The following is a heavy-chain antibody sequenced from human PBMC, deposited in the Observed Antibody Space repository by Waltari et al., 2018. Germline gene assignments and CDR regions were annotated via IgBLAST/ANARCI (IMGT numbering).Heavy chain of an antibody. CDR1: GGSFSGYY. V-gene: IGHV4-34*01. CDR2: INHSGST. J-gene: IGHJ4*02. Sequence: QVQLQQWGAGLLKPSETLSLTCAVYGGSFSGYYWSWIRQPPGKGLEWIGEINHSGSTNYNPSLKSRVTISVDTSKNQFSLKLSSVTAADTAVYYCARVPQADYGGNPFDYWGQGTLVIVSS. CDR3: ARVPQADYGGNPFDY. D-gene: IGHD4-17*01.